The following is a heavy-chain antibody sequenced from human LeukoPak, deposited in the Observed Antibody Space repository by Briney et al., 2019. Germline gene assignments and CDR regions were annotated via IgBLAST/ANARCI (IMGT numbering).Heavy chain of an antibody. D-gene: IGHD3-10*01. V-gene: IGHV1-69*13. CDR1: GGTFSSYA. CDR2: IIPIFGTA. Sequence: GASVKVSCKASGGTFSSYAISWVRQAPGQGLEWMGGIIPIFGTANYAQKFQGRVTITADESTSTAYMELSGLRSEDTAVYYCARRTIWFGELLVFRGHYYYGMDVWGQGTTVTVSS. J-gene: IGHJ6*02. CDR3: ARRTIWFGELLVFRGHYYYGMDV.